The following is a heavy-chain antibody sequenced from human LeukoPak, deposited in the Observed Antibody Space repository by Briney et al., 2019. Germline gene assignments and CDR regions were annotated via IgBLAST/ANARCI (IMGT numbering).Heavy chain of an antibody. D-gene: IGHD3-10*01. J-gene: IGHJ4*02. Sequence: GGSLRLSCAASGVTVNSNYMSWVRQAPGKGLEWVSVIYSGGSTSYADSVKGRFTISRDNSKNTMYLQMNTLRAEDTAVYYCARITSTYFDYWGQGTLVTVSS. CDR3: ARITSTYFDY. V-gene: IGHV3-53*01. CDR2: IYSGGST. CDR1: GVTVNSNY.